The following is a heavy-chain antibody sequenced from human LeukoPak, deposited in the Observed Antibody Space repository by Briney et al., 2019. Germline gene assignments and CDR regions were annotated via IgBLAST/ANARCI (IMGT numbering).Heavy chain of an antibody. CDR1: GGSISSSSYY. CDR3: ARAYSSGWYFDY. Sequence: PSGALSLTCTLSGGSISSSSYYWGWIRQPPGKGLEWIGSIYYSGSTYYNPSLKSRVTISVDTSKNQFSRKLSSVTAADTAVYYCARAYSSGWYFDYWGQGTLVTVSS. D-gene: IGHD6-19*01. J-gene: IGHJ4*02. V-gene: IGHV4-39*07. CDR2: IYYSGST.